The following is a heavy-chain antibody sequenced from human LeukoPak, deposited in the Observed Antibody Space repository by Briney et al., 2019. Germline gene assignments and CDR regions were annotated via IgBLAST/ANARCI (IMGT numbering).Heavy chain of an antibody. V-gene: IGHV3-23*01. Sequence: GGSLRLSCEASGFTFITYAMSWVRQAPGKGLQWVSGISGTDSGTYYTDSVKGGFTISRDNSKNTVYLQIDSLRAEDTAVYYCAKCMSGSGVCLNFDSWGQGILVTVSS. CDR2: ISGTDSGT. CDR3: AKCMSGSGVCLNFDS. CDR1: GFTFITYA. D-gene: IGHD2-21*02. J-gene: IGHJ4*02.